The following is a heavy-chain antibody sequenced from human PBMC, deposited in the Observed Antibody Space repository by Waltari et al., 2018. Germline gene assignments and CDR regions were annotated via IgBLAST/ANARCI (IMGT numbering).Heavy chain of an antibody. CDR3: ARGWSGSYDAFDI. CDR2: IIPILGIA. V-gene: IGHV1-69*02. J-gene: IGHJ3*02. Sequence: QVQLVQSGAEVKKPGSSVKVSCKASGGTFSSYTISWVRQAPGQGLEWMGRIIPILGIANYAQKFQGRVTITADKSTSTAYMELSSLRSEDTAVYYCARGWSGSYDAFDIWGQGTMVTVSS. D-gene: IGHD1-26*01. CDR1: GGTFSSYT.